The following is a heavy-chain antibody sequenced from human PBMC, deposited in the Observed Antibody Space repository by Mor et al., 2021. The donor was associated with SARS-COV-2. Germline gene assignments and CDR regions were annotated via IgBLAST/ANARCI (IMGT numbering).Heavy chain of an antibody. CDR3: TRPRYYYDSSGYTDY. Sequence: AYAASVKGRFTISRDDSKNTAYLQMNSLKTEDTAVYYCTRPRYYYDSSGYTDYWGQGTL. J-gene: IGHJ4*02. D-gene: IGHD3-22*01. V-gene: IGHV3-73*01.